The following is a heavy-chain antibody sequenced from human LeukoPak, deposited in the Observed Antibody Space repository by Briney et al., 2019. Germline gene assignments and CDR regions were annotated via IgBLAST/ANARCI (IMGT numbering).Heavy chain of an antibody. J-gene: IGHJ5*02. CDR1: GESFSGYY. Sequence: SETLSLTCAVSGESFSGYYWSWIRQPPGKGLEWIGEINHSGSTNYNPSLKSRVTISVDTSKNQFSLKVSSVSAADTAVYYCARAYSSSWYWNWFDPWGQGTLVTVSS. V-gene: IGHV4-34*01. CDR3: ARAYSSSWYWNWFDP. CDR2: INHSGST. D-gene: IGHD6-13*01.